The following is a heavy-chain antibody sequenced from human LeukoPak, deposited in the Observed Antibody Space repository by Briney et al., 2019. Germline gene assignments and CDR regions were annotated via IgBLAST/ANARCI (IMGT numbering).Heavy chain of an antibody. CDR1: GFTFSSCG. Sequence: PGGSLRLSCAASGFTFSSCGIHWVRQAPGKGLEWVAFIRYDGNNKYYADSVKGRFTISRDNSKNTLYLQMNSLRAEDTAVYYCAKKGYAGSGTYSYYFDDWGQGTLVTVSS. CDR2: IRYDGNNK. V-gene: IGHV3-30*02. D-gene: IGHD3-10*01. J-gene: IGHJ4*02. CDR3: AKKGYAGSGTYSYYFDD.